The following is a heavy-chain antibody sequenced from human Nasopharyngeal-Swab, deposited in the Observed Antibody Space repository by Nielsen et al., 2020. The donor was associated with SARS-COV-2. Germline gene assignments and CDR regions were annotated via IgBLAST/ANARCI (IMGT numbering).Heavy chain of an antibody. Sequence: GESLKISCAASGFSVSTYWMTWVRQDPGRGLEWVANINQDGSQRNYVDSVKGRFTISRDNAKNSLYLQMNSLRVDDTAVYYCARDPGWLQFDYWGQGTLVTVSS. J-gene: IGHJ4*02. CDR3: ARDPGWLQFDY. CDR1: GFSVSTYW. CDR2: INQDGSQR. D-gene: IGHD5-24*01. V-gene: IGHV3-7*03.